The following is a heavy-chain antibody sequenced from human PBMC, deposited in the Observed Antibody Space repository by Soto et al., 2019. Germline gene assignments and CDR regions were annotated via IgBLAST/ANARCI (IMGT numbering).Heavy chain of an antibody. V-gene: IGHV3-23*01. J-gene: IGHJ4*02. CDR2: ICGSGSNT. D-gene: IGHD3-10*01. CDR3: VKDMVY. CDR1: GGSLSGDY. Sequence: PSETLSLTCAVYGGSLSGDYWCWIRQPPGKGLEWVPAICGSGSNTYYADSVKGRFTISRDNSKNTLYLQMDSLRAEDTALYYCVKDMVYWGQGALVPVSS.